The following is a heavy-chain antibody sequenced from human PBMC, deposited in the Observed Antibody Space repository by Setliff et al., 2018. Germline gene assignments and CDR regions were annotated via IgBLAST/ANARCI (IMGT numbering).Heavy chain of an antibody. Sequence: PGGSLRLSCAASGFTFSRYWMSWVRQAPGKGLEWVANIKQDGSEIYYVDSVKGRFTISRDNAKNSLYLQMNSLRAEDTAVYYCARDHSYGYSLYYYYYYGMDVWGQGTTVTVSS. V-gene: IGHV3-7*01. D-gene: IGHD5-18*01. J-gene: IGHJ6*02. CDR2: IKQDGSEI. CDR3: ARDHSYGYSLYYYYYYGMDV. CDR1: GFTFSRYW.